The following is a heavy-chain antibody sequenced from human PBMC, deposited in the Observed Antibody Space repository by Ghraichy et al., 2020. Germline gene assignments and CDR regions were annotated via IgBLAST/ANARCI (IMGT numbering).Heavy chain of an antibody. J-gene: IGHJ5*02. V-gene: IGHV4-4*02. Sequence: SETLSLTCAVSGGSISSSNWWSWVRQPPGKGLEWIGEIYHSGSTNYNPSLKSRVTISVDKSKNQFSLKLSSVTAADTAVYYCARDRRRTHDYGDYFLSGWFDPWGQGTLVTVSS. CDR1: GGSISSSNW. CDR3: ARDRRRTHDYGDYFLSGWFDP. CDR2: IYHSGST. D-gene: IGHD4-17*01.